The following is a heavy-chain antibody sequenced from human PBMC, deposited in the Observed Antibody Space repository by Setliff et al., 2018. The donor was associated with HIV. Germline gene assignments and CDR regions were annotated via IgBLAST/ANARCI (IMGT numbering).Heavy chain of an antibody. CDR3: ARDLREFVGATVLVAFDI. CDR1: GGSISSHY. V-gene: IGHV4-59*11. CDR2: IYYSGST. Sequence: SETLSLTCTVSGGSISSHYWSWIRQPPGKGLEWIGYIYYSGSTNCNPSLKSRVTISVGTSKNQFSPKLSSVTAADTAVYYCARDLREFVGATVLVAFDIWGQGTMVTVSS. J-gene: IGHJ3*02. D-gene: IGHD1-26*01.